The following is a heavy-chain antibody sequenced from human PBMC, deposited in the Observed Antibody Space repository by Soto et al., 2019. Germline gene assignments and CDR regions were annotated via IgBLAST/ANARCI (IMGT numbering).Heavy chain of an antibody. CDR2: ISSNGGST. Sequence: GGSLRLSCAASGFTFSDYAMHWVRQAPGKGLECVSVISSNGGSTYYANSVQGRFTISRDNSKNTLYLQMGSLRAEDMAMYYCARAYSSAWYYIDYSGQGTQVTVST. V-gene: IGHV3-64*01. CDR1: GFTFSDYA. D-gene: IGHD6-19*01. CDR3: ARAYSSAWYYIDY. J-gene: IGHJ4*02.